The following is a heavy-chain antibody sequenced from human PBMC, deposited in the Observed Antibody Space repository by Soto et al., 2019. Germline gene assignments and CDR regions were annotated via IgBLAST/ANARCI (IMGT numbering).Heavy chain of an antibody. CDR1: GYTFTRNG. V-gene: IGHV1-18*01. J-gene: IGHJ6*02. CDR3: ARDGIAVDDDSYYGLDV. Sequence: ASVKVSCKAFGYTFTRNGISWVRQAPGQGLEWMGWISVYNGNTNYAQKFQGRVTMTTDTYTSTAYMELRSLRSDDTAVYYCARDGIAVDDDSYYGLDVWGQGTTVTVSS. D-gene: IGHD6-19*01. CDR2: ISVYNGNT.